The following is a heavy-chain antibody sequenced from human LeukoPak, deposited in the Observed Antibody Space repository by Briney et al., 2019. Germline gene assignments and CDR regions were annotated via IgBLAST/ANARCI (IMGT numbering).Heavy chain of an antibody. CDR3: ARVGQQREPLDY. CDR2: IYSGGST. D-gene: IGHD6-13*01. J-gene: IGHJ4*02. Sequence: GGSLRLSCAASGFTVSSNYMSWVRQAPGKGLEWVSVIYSGGSTYYADSVKGRFTISRDNSKNTLYLQMNSLRAEGTAVYYCARVGQQREPLDYWGQGTLVTVSS. V-gene: IGHV3-66*01. CDR1: GFTVSSNY.